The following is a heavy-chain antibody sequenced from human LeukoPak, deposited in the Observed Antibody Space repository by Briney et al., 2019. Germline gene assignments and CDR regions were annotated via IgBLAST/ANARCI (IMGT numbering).Heavy chain of an antibody. V-gene: IGHV1-2*02. Sequence: ASVKVSCKASGYTFTGYYMHWVRQAPGQGLEWMGWINPNSGGTNYAQKFQGRVTMTRDTSISTAYMELSRLRSDDTAVYYCARASCSGGSCYRSGYYYYGMDVWGQGTTVTVSS. CDR1: GYTFTGYY. CDR2: INPNSGGT. CDR3: ARASCSGGSCYRSGYYYYGMDV. J-gene: IGHJ6*02. D-gene: IGHD2-15*01.